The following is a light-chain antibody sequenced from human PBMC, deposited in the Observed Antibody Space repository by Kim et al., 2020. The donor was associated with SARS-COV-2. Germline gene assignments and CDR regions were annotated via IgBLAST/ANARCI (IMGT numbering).Light chain of an antibody. CDR2: AAS. CDR3: QKYNSATWT. J-gene: IGKJ1*01. V-gene: IGKV1-27*01. CDR1: QGITNS. Sequence: GDRVTIACRACQGITNSLAWYQQKPGKVPQLLIYAASALQSGVPSRFSGSGSWTAFTLTISILHPEDVATYYCQKYNSATWTFAQGTTV.